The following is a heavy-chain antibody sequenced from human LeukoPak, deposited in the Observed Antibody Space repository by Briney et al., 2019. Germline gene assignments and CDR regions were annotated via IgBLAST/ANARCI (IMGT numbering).Heavy chain of an antibody. Sequence: GGSLRLSCAASGFTFSSYEMNWVRQAPGKGLEWVSYISSSGSTIFYADSVKGRFTISRDNAKNSLYLQMNSLRAEDTAVYYCAELGITMIGGVWGKGTTVTISS. V-gene: IGHV3-48*03. CDR3: AELGITMIGGV. D-gene: IGHD3-10*02. J-gene: IGHJ6*04. CDR1: GFTFSSYE. CDR2: ISSSGSTI.